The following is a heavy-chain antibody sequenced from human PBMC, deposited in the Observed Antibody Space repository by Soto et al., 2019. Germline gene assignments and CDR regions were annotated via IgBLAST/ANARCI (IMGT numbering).Heavy chain of an antibody. CDR2: MSGSGGST. Sequence: PGGSLRLSCAASGFTFSRYGMAWVRQAPGKGLEWVSAMSGSGGSTYYADPVKGRFTISRVISKNTLYLQMNSLRAEDTAVYYCAKDPAIAPGGTFWGQGTLVTVS. D-gene: IGHD6-13*01. V-gene: IGHV3-23*01. CDR1: GFTFSRYG. J-gene: IGHJ4*02. CDR3: AKDPAIAPGGTF.